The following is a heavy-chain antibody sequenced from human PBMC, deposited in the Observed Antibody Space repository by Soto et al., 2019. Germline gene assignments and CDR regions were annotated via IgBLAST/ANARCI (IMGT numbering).Heavy chain of an antibody. CDR1: GFTFSGSA. V-gene: IGHV3-73*01. J-gene: IGHJ6*02. CDR2: IRSKANSYAT. D-gene: IGHD3-9*01. Sequence: PGGSLRLSCAASGFTFSGSAMHWVRQASGKGLEWVGRIRSKANSYATAYAASVKGRFTISRDDSKNTAYLQMNSLKTEDTAVYYCTRRTGDILTGYYPGFYYYYGMDVWGQGTTVTVSS. CDR3: TRRTGDILTGYYPGFYYYYGMDV.